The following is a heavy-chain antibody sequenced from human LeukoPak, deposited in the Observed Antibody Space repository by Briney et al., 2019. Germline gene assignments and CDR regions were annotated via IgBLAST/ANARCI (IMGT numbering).Heavy chain of an antibody. CDR1: GGSITTSGHY. V-gene: IGHV4-39*01. J-gene: IGHJ4*02. CDR3: ADYVSGTMRDY. Sequence: SETLSLTCTVSGGSITTSGHYWGWIRQPPGKGLEWIGSIDYRERTTYNPSLKSRVTISADTSRNQFSLKLSSVTATDTAVYYCADYVSGTMRDYWGQGTLVTVSS. D-gene: IGHD3-16*01. CDR2: IDYRERT.